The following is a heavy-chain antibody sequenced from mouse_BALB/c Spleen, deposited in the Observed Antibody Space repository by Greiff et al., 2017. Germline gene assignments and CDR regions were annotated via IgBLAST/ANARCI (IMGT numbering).Heavy chain of an antibody. CDR3: ATNYYGSSYWYFDV. CDR2: IWGGGST. V-gene: IGHV2-6-5*01. CDR1: GFSLTDYG. Sequence: VKLVESGPGLVAPSQSLSITCTVSGFSLTDYGVSWIRQPPGKGLEWLGVIWGGGSTYYNSALKSRLSISKDNSKSQVFLKMNSLQTDDTAMYYCATNYYGSSYWYFDVWGAGTTVTVSS. D-gene: IGHD1-1*01. J-gene: IGHJ1*01.